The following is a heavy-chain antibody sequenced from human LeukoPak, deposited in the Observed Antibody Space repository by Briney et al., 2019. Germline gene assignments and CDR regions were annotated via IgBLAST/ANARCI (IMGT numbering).Heavy chain of an antibody. Sequence: SSETLSLTCSVSDDSITMYYWTWIRQPPGKGLEWIGYVDHTGSTNFNPSLNGRVSISRDTTKNLFSLRLRSVTAADTAVYFCARGRVSSSTWYSTYYYYFYMDVWGKGTTVTVSS. CDR3: ARGRVSSSTWYSTYYYYFYMDV. CDR2: VDHTGST. CDR1: DDSITMYY. V-gene: IGHV4-59*01. D-gene: IGHD1-1*01. J-gene: IGHJ6*03.